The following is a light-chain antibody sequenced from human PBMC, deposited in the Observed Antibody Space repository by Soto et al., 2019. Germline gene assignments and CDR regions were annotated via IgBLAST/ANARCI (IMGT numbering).Light chain of an antibody. Sequence: EIVLTQSPGTLSLSPGERATLSCRASQSVSSSYLAWYQQKPGQAPRLLIYGVSTGATGIPDRFSGSGSGTDFTLTISRLEPEDFAVYYCQQYGSSPPWTFGQGTKVDIK. CDR1: QSVSSSY. V-gene: IGKV3-20*01. CDR3: QQYGSSPPWT. CDR2: GVS. J-gene: IGKJ1*01.